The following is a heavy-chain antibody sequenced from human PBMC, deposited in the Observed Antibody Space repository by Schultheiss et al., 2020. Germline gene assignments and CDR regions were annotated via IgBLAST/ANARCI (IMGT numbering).Heavy chain of an antibody. D-gene: IGHD1-26*01. V-gene: IGHV3-30*18. CDR3: AKHPRISGSYFDY. CDR1: GFTFSSYG. CDR2: ISYDGSNK. Sequence: GGSLRLSCAASGFTFSSYGMHWVRQAPGKGLEWVAVISYDGSNKYYADSVKGRFTISRDNSKNTLYLQMNSLRAEDTAVYYCAKHPRISGSYFDYWGQGTLVTVSS. J-gene: IGHJ4*02.